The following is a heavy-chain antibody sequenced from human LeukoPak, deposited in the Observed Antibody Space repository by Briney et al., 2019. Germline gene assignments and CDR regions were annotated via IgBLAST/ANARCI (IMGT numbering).Heavy chain of an antibody. CDR1: GGSISSGGYS. CDR2: IYHSGST. Sequence: SETLSLTCAVSGGSISSGGYSWSWIRQPPGKVLEWIGYIYHSGSTYYNPSLKSRVTISVDRSKNQFSLKLSSVTAADTAVYYCARAPRYCSGGSCYSNNWFDPWGQGTLVTVSS. J-gene: IGHJ5*02. V-gene: IGHV4-30-2*01. D-gene: IGHD2-15*01. CDR3: ARAPRYCSGGSCYSNNWFDP.